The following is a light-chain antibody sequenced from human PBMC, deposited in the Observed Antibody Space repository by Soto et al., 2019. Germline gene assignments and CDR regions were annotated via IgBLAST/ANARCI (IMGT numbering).Light chain of an antibody. CDR2: DVT. CDR1: SSDVGGYNY. V-gene: IGLV2-11*01. CDR3: CSYAGSYTYV. J-gene: IGLJ1*01. Sequence: QSALTQPRSVSGSPGQSVTISCTGTSSDVGGYNYVSWYQQDPGKAPKLIIYDVTKRPSGVPDRFSGSKSGNTASLTISGLQAEDEADYYCCSYAGSYTYVFGIGTKAPS.